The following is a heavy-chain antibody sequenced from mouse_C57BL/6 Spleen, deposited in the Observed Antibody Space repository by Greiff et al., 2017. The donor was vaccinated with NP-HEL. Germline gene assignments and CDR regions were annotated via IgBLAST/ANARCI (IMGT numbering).Heavy chain of an antibody. CDR1: GFTFSSYG. J-gene: IGHJ1*03. Sequence: DVKLQESGGDLVKPGGSLKLSCAASGFTFSSYGMSWVRQTPDKRLEWVATISSGGSYTYYPDSVKGRFTISRDNAKNTLYLQMSSLKSEDTAMYYCARQWLLRGYFDVWGTGTTVTVSS. V-gene: IGHV5-6*02. CDR3: ARQWLLRGYFDV. D-gene: IGHD2-3*01. CDR2: ISSGGSYT.